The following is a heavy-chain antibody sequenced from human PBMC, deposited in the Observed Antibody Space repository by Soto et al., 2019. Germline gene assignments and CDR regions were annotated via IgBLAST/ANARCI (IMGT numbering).Heavy chain of an antibody. V-gene: IGHV4-39*01. CDR2: IYYSGST. CDR3: ARLVSCSRFGDYFEY. CDR1: GGSISSSSYY. Sequence: QLQLQESGPGLVKPSETLSLTCTVSGGSISSSSYYWGWIRQPPGKGLEWIGSIYYSGSTYYNPSLKSRVTMSVDTSKNPFSLKLSSVTAADTAVYYCARLVSCSRFGDYFEYWCRGTLVTVSS. D-gene: IGHD3-16*01. J-gene: IGHJ4*02.